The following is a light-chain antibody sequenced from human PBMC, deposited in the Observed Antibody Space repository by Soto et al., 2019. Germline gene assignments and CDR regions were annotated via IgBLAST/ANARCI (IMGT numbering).Light chain of an antibody. CDR3: QQYGYSSWT. J-gene: IGKJ1*01. Sequence: EIVMTQSPGTLSVSPGERATLSCRASQSVSVNLAWYQQKPGQAPRLLIYGVSTRATGIPARFSGSESGTDFTLTISRLEPGDFAVYYCQQYGYSSWTFGQGTKVDIK. CDR2: GVS. V-gene: IGKV3-15*01. CDR1: QSVSVN.